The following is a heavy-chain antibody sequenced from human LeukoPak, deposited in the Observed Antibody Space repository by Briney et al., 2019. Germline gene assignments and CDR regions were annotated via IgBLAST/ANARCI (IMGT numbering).Heavy chain of an antibody. CDR3: ARGLSAVVTRHDAFDI. D-gene: IGHD2-15*01. CDR1: GGSISSYY. Sequence: SETLSLTCTVSGGSISSYYWSWIRQPPGKGLEWIGEINHSGSTNYNPPLKSRVTISVDTSKNQFSLKLSSVTAADTAVYYCARGLSAVVTRHDAFDIWGQGTMVTVSS. V-gene: IGHV4-34*01. J-gene: IGHJ3*02. CDR2: INHSGST.